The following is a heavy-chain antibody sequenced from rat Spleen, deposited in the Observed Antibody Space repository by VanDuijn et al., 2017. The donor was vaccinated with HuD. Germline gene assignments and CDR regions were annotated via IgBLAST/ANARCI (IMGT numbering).Heavy chain of an antibody. CDR3: ARHYDGSYYSSMDA. CDR1: GFTFSDYN. J-gene: IGHJ4*01. CDR2: ISYDGSST. Sequence: EVQLVESGGGLVQPGRSLKLSCAASGFTFSDYNMAWVRQAPKKGLEWVATISYDGSSTYYRDSVKGRFTISRDNAKSTLYLQMDSLRSEDTATYYCARHYDGSYYSSMDAWGQGASVTVSS. V-gene: IGHV5-7*01. D-gene: IGHD1-12*02.